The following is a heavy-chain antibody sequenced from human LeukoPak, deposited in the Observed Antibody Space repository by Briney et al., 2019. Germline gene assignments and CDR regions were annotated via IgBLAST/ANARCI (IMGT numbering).Heavy chain of an antibody. Sequence: PGGSLRLSCAASGSTFSDYYMSWIRQAPGKGLEWVSYISSSGSTIYYADSVKGRFTISRDNAKNSLYLQMNSLRAEDTAVYYCARDPTTVDTAMVYWGQGTLVTVSS. D-gene: IGHD5-18*01. CDR2: ISSSGSTI. V-gene: IGHV3-11*04. CDR1: GSTFSDYY. CDR3: ARDPTTVDTAMVY. J-gene: IGHJ4*02.